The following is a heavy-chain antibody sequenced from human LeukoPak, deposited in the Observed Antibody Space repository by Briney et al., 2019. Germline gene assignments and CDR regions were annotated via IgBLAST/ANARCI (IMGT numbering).Heavy chain of an antibody. V-gene: IGHV4-34*01. CDR2: INHSGST. D-gene: IGHD2-21*01. Sequence: SETLSLTCAVYGGSFSGYYWSWIRQPPGKGLEWIGEINHSGSTNYNPSLTSRVTISVDTSKNKFSLKLSSVTAADTAVYYCARGVLGIYYYYYYGMDVWGKGTTVTVSS. CDR3: ARGVLGIYYYYYYGMDV. J-gene: IGHJ6*04. CDR1: GGSFSGYY.